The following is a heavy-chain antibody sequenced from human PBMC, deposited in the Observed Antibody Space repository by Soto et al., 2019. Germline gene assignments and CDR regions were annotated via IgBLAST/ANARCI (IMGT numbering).Heavy chain of an antibody. CDR1: GFTFSSYW. CDR2: IKQDGSEK. Sequence: GGSLRLSCAASGFTFSSYWMSWVRQAPGKGLEWVANIKQDGSEKYYVDSVKGRFTISRDNAKNSLYLQMNSLRAEDTAVYYCARDQTYYYGSGSYYTAWGQGTLVTVPQ. V-gene: IGHV3-7*01. CDR3: ARDQTYYYGSGSYYTA. D-gene: IGHD3-10*01. J-gene: IGHJ5*02.